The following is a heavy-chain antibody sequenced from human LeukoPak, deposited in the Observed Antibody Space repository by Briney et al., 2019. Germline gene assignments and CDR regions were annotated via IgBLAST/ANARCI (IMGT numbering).Heavy chain of an antibody. CDR3: ARATYYYGSGSYFDY. J-gene: IGHJ4*02. Sequence: SETLSLTCTVSGGSISSGSYYWSWIRQPAGKGLEWIGRIYTSGSTNYNPSLKSRVTISADTSKNQFSLKLRSVTAADTAVYYCARATYYYGSGSYFDYWGQGTLVTVSS. CDR2: IYTSGST. V-gene: IGHV4-61*02. D-gene: IGHD3-10*01. CDR1: GGSISSGSYY.